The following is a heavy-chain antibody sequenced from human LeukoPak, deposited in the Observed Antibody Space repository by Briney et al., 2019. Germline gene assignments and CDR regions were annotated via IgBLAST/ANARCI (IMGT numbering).Heavy chain of an antibody. CDR3: ARGSVARSFQH. J-gene: IGHJ1*01. CDR1: GGSVSSYY. V-gene: IGHV4-4*07. D-gene: IGHD6-19*01. Sequence: SETLSLTCTVSGGSVSSYYWSWIRQPAGKGLEWIGRIYIDGSTNYNPSLKSRVAMSVDTSKNQFSLKLSSVTAADTAVYYCARGSVARSFQHWGQGTLVTVSS. CDR2: IYIDGST.